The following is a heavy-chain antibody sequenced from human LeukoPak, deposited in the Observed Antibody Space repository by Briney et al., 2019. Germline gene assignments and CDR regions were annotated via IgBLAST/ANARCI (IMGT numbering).Heavy chain of an antibody. Sequence: SETLSLTCTVSGGSISSYFWSWIRQPPGKGLEWIGYIYYSGSTNYNPSLKSRVTISVDTSKNQFSLKLSSVTAADTAVYYCARHRREWLARYFDYWGQGTPVTVSS. D-gene: IGHD6-19*01. CDR3: ARHRREWLARYFDY. J-gene: IGHJ4*02. CDR2: IYYSGST. V-gene: IGHV4-59*08. CDR1: GGSISSYF.